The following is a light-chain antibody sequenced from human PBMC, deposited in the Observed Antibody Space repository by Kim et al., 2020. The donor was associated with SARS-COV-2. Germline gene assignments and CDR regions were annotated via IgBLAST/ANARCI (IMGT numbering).Light chain of an antibody. Sequence: QSALTQPASVSGSPGQSITISCTGSSSDVGKYSLVSWYQQHPGKAPQVMIYEVTKRPSGVSNRFSGSKSGNTASLTISGLQTEDEADYYCCSYVGSNVWVFGGGTQLTVL. CDR2: EVT. J-gene: IGLJ3*02. V-gene: IGLV2-23*02. CDR3: CSYVGSNVWV. CDR1: SSDVGKYSL.